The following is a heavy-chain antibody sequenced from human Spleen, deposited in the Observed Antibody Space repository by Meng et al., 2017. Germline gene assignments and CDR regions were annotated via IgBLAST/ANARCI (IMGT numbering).Heavy chain of an antibody. J-gene: IGHJ5*02. CDR2: INHSGST. CDR1: GGSFSGYD. CDR3: ARTDCSSTSCYQEGNNWFDP. Sequence: QVQLQQWGAGLWKPSETLSLTCAVYGGSFSGYDWSWIRQPPGKGLEWIGEINHSGSTNYNPSLKSRVTISVDKSKNQFSLKLSSVTAADTAVYYCARTDCSSTSCYQEGNNWFDPWGQGTLVTVSS. D-gene: IGHD2-2*01. V-gene: IGHV4-34*01.